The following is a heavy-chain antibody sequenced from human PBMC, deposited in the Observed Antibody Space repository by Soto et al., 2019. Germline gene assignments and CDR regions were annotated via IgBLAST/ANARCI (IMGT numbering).Heavy chain of an antibody. J-gene: IGHJ3*02. D-gene: IGHD1-26*01. CDR3: ARDQEYSGSYLDAFDI. V-gene: IGHV1-69*13. Sequence: SVKVSCKASGGTFSSYAISWVRQAPGQGLEWMGGIIPIFGTANYAQKFQGRVTITADESTSTAYMELSSLRSEDTAVYYCARDQEYSGSYLDAFDIWGQGTMVTVSS. CDR2: IIPIFGTA. CDR1: GGTFSSYA.